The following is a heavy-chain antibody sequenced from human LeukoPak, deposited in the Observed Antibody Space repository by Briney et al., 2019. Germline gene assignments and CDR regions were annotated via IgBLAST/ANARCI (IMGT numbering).Heavy chain of an antibody. CDR3: ARSGTYSRHYYYMDV. CDR2: ISSSGSTI. V-gene: IGHV3-11*01. D-gene: IGHD1-26*01. J-gene: IGHJ6*03. CDR1: GFTFSDYY. Sequence: PGGSLRLSCAASGFTFSDYYMSWIRQAPGEGLEWVSYISSSGSTIYYADSVKGRFTISRDNAKNSLYLQMNSLRAEDTAVYYCARSGTYSRHYYYMDVWGKGTTVTVSS.